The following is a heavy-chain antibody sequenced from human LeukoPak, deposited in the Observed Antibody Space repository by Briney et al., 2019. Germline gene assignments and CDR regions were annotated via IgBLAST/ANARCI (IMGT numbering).Heavy chain of an antibody. V-gene: IGHV4-4*09. CDR3: ARVSLRSSSLYNWFDP. CDR1: GGSISSYY. J-gene: IGHJ5*02. Sequence: SETLSLTCTVSGGSISSYYWSWIRQPPGKGLEWIGYIYTSGSTKYNPSLKSRVTISVDTSKNQFSLKLSSVTAADTAVYYCARVSLRSSSLYNWFDPWGQGTLVTVSS. CDR2: IYTSGST. D-gene: IGHD6-13*01.